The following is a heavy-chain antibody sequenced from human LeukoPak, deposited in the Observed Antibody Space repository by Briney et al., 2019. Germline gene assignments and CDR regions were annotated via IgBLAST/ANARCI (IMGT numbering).Heavy chain of an antibody. J-gene: IGHJ4*02. V-gene: IGHV1-46*01. D-gene: IGHD5-12*01. CDR3: ARDAGLYSGYANFDY. Sequence: ASVKVSCKASGYTFTSYYMHWVRQAPGQGLEGMGIINPSGGSTSYAQKFQGRVTMTRDMSTSTVYMELSSLRSEDTAVYYCARDAGLYSGYANFDYWGQGTLVTVSS. CDR1: GYTFTSYY. CDR2: INPSGGST.